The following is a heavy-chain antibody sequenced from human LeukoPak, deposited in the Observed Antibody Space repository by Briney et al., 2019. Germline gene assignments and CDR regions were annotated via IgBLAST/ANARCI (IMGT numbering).Heavy chain of an antibody. V-gene: IGHV4-39*01. CDR2: IYYSGST. CDR1: GGSISSSSYY. CDR3: ARHPGYCSSTSCQSWFDP. D-gene: IGHD2-2*01. Sequence: SETLSLTCTVSGGSISSSSYYWGWIRQPPGKGLEWIGSIYYSGSTYYNPSLKSRVTISVDTSKNQFSLKLSSVTAADTAVYYCARHPGYCSSTSCQSWFDPWGQGTLVTVSS. J-gene: IGHJ5*02.